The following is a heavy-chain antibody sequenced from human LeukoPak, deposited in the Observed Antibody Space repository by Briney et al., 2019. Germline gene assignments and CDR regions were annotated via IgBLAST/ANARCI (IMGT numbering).Heavy chain of an antibody. J-gene: IGHJ4*02. Sequence: GGSLRLSCAASGFTFSSYAMSWVRQAPGKGREGVANIKQDGSEKYYVDSVKGRFTNSRDNAKNSLYLQMNSLRAEDTAVYYCARAPLPTEAVSYFDYWGQGTLVTVSS. V-gene: IGHV3-7*01. CDR1: GFTFSSYA. CDR2: IKQDGSEK. CDR3: ARAPLPTEAVSYFDY.